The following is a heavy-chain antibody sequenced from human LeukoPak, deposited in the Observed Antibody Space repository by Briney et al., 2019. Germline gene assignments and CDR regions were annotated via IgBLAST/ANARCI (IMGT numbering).Heavy chain of an antibody. Sequence: PGGSLRLSCAASGFTFSSYWMSWVRQAPGKGLEWVANIKQDGSEKYYVDSVKGRFTISRDNAKNSLYLQMNSLRAEDTAVYYCARDGGSSWYYYYYGMDVWGHGTTVTVSS. V-gene: IGHV3-7*01. CDR2: IKQDGSEK. D-gene: IGHD6-13*01. CDR1: GFTFSSYW. J-gene: IGHJ6*02. CDR3: ARDGGSSWYYYYYGMDV.